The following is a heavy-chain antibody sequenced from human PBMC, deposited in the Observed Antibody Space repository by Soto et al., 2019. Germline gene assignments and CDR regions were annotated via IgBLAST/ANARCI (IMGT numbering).Heavy chain of an antibody. Sequence: GGSLRLSCAASGFTFSNYWMSWVRQAPGKGLEWVANIKQDGSQKWYVDPVKGRFTISRDNSKNTLNLQMNSLRAEDTAVYYWARPPNYYYDSSGYPPDWGRGTLVTVSS. V-gene: IGHV3-7*02. D-gene: IGHD3-22*01. CDR1: GFTFSNYW. CDR3: ARPPNYYYDSSGYPPD. CDR2: IKQDGSQK. J-gene: IGHJ4*02.